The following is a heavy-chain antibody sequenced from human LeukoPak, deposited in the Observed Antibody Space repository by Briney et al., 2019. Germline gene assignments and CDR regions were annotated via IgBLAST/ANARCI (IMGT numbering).Heavy chain of an antibody. CDR1: GYTFTSYG. D-gene: IGHD4-23*01. Sequence: SVKVSCKASGYTFTSYGISWVRQAPGQGLEWMGGIIPIFGTANYAQKFQGRVTITADKSTSTAYMELSSLRSEDTAVYYCASGRHMTAVVTYPFDYWGQGTLVTVSS. CDR2: IIPIFGTA. V-gene: IGHV1-69*06. J-gene: IGHJ4*02. CDR3: ASGRHMTAVVTYPFDY.